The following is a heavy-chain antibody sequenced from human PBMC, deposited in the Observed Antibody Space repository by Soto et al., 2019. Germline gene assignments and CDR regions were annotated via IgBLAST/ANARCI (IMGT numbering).Heavy chain of an antibody. CDR2: VSHDGRNT. CDR1: GFTFSDYA. Sequence: VQLVESGGGVVQPGRSLRLSCAASGFTFSDYAMHWVRQAPGKGLEWVAVVSHDGRNTHYTDSVKGRFTISRDSSKNTVSLEMTSLRAEDTAVYYCARGGRQWLVTSDFNYWGQGALVTVSS. J-gene: IGHJ4*02. CDR3: ARGGRQWLVTSDFNY. V-gene: IGHV3-30*03. D-gene: IGHD6-19*01.